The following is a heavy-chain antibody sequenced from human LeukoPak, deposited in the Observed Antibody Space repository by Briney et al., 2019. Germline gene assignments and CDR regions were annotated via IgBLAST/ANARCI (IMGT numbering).Heavy chain of an antibody. V-gene: IGHV3-23*01. CDR3: AKQFVDV. Sequence: GGSLGLSCAASGFTFTNFAMNWVRQAPGKGLEWVSSISESGDDTAYADSVKGRFTISRDNSRNTLYLQMISLRAEDTAVYYCAKQFVDVWGQGTLVTVSS. D-gene: IGHD5-24*01. J-gene: IGHJ5*02. CDR2: ISESGDDT. CDR1: GFTFTNFA.